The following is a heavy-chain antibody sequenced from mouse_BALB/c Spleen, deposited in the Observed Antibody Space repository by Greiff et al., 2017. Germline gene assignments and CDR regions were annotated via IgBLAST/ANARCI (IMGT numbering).Heavy chain of an antibody. CDR1: GYTFTDYE. V-gene: IGHV1-15*01. CDR2: IDPETGGT. CDR3: TRLLKPHAMDY. J-gene: IGHJ4*01. Sequence: VKLMESGAELVRPGASVTLSCKASGYTFTDYEMHWVKQTPVHGLEWIGAIDPETGGTAYNQKFKGKATLTADKSSSTAYMELRSLTSEDSAVYYCTRLLKPHAMDYWGQGTSVTVSS.